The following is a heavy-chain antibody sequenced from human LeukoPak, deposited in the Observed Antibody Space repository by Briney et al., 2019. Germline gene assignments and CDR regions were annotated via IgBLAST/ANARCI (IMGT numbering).Heavy chain of an antibody. CDR2: INPNSGGT. CDR3: AYSPSLYSSSLGFSWFDP. CDR1: GYTFTGYY. J-gene: IGHJ5*02. Sequence: ASVKVSCKASGYTFTGYYMHWVRQAPGQGLERMGWINPNSGGTNYAQKSQGRVTMTRDTSISTAYMELSRLRSDDTAVYYCAYSPSLYSSSLGFSWFDPWGQGTLVTVSS. V-gene: IGHV1-2*02. D-gene: IGHD6-6*01.